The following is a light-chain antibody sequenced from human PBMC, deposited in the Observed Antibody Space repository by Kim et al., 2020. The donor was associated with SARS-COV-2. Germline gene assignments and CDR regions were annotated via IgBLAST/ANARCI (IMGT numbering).Light chain of an antibody. CDR2: AAS. J-gene: IGKJ4*01. CDR1: QSITSY. Sequence: DIQMTQSPSSLSASVGDRVTITCRESQSITSYLTWYQHKPGKATKLLIYAASSLQSGVPSRFSGSGSGTDFTLTISSLQPDDFVTYYCQQSYRIPPTFGGGTQVDIK. CDR3: QQSYRIPPT. V-gene: IGKV1-39*01.